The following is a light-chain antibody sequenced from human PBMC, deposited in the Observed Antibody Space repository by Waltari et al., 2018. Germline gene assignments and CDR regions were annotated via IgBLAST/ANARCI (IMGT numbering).Light chain of an antibody. CDR1: QGIGNN. Sequence: DIQMTQSPSSLSASVEDTVTITCQASQGIGNNLNWYQQKPGKAPKLLIYRTSNLQSGIPSLFSGSGSGTDFTLTISSLQPEDFATYYCQQSYSFPFTFGPGTKLDIK. V-gene: IGKV1-NL1*01. J-gene: IGKJ3*01. CDR2: RTS. CDR3: QQSYSFPFT.